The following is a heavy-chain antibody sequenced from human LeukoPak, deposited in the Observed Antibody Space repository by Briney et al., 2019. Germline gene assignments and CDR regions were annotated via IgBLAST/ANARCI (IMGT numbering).Heavy chain of an antibody. J-gene: IGHJ6*03. CDR1: GGSISSSNW. Sequence: SKTLSLTCAVSGGSISSSNWWSWVRQPPGKGLEWIGEIYHSGSTNYNPSLKSRVTISVDKSKNQFSLKLSSVTAADTAVYYCARGATAYYYYYMDVWGKGTTVTVSS. V-gene: IGHV4-4*02. D-gene: IGHD5-18*01. CDR3: ARGATAYYYYYMDV. CDR2: IYHSGST.